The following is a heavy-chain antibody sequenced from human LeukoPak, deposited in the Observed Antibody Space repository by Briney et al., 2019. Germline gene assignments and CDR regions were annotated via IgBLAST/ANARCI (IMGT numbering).Heavy chain of an antibody. CDR1: GFTFSSYW. CDR3: ARGGHGMDV. D-gene: IGHD3-16*01. Sequence: PGGSLRLSCAASGFTFSSYWMNWARQAPGKGLEWVASINHNGNVNYYVDSVKGRFTISRDNAKNSLYLQMSNLRAEDTAVYYCARGGHGMDVWGQGTTVTVSS. J-gene: IGHJ6*02. V-gene: IGHV3-7*03. CDR2: INHNGNVN.